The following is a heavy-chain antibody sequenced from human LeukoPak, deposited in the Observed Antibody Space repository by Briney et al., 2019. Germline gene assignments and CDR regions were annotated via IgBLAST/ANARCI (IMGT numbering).Heavy chain of an antibody. D-gene: IGHD1-26*01. J-gene: IGHJ6*03. V-gene: IGHV3-21*01. CDR2: ITSGSSYI. CDR3: ARDPYSGGYGDYYYYYMDL. Sequence: GGSLRLSCAASGFTLSTYNMNWVRQAPGKGLEWVSSITSGSSYIYYADSVKGRFTISRDNAKNSLYLQMNSLRAEDTAVYYCARDPYSGGYGDYYYYYMDLWGQGTTVTISS. CDR1: GFTLSTYN.